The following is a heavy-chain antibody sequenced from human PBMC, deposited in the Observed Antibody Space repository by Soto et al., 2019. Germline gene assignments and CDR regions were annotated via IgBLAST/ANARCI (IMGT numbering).Heavy chain of an antibody. CDR1: GGSVSSGSYY. J-gene: IGHJ6*02. D-gene: IGHD4-17*01. V-gene: IGHV4-61*01. CDR3: ARDLSGDYGPEAPPDYYYGMDV. CDR2: IYYSGST. Sequence: SETLSLTCTVSGGSVSSGSYYWSWIRQPPGKGLEWIGYIYYSGSTNYNPSLKSRVTISVDTSKNQFSLKLSSVTAADTAVYYCARDLSGDYGPEAPPDYYYGMDVWGQGTTVPSP.